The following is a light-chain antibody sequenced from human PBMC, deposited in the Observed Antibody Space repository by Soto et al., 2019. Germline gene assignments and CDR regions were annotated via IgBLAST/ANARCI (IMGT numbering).Light chain of an antibody. CDR1: ISNIGKYY. V-gene: IGLV1-47*01. CDR3: AAWDDSLTGRV. Sequence: QSVLTQPLSTSGTPRQRVTISCSGSISNIGKYYVYWYQQLPGTAPKLLIYRNDQRPSGVPDRFSASKSGTSASLAISGLRSEDEADYYCAAWDDSLTGRVFGGGTKLTVL. CDR2: RND. J-gene: IGLJ2*01.